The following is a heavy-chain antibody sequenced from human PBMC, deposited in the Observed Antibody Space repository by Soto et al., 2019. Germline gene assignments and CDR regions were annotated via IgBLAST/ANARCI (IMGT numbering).Heavy chain of an antibody. CDR2: IYYSGST. CDR3: AGYSNSWSKYVKH. V-gene: IGHV4-31*03. D-gene: IGHD6-13*01. CDR1: GGSISSGGYY. J-gene: IGHJ1*01. Sequence: PSETLSLTCTVSGGSISSGGYYWSWIRQHPGKGLEWIGYIYYSGSTYYNPSLKSRVTISVDTSKNQFSLKLNSVIAADTAVYYFAGYSNSWSKYVKHWGRGSLVTVSS.